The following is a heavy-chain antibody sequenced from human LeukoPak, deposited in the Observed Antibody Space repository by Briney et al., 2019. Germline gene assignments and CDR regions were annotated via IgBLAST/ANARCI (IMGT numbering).Heavy chain of an antibody. Sequence: ASVTVSCKASGYTFTSYYMHWVRQAPGQGLEWMGIINPSGGSTSYAQKFQGRVTMTRDTSTSTVYMELSSLRSEDTAVYYCARDGPKGVDSYGSDYWGQGTLVIVSS. CDR3: ARDGPKGVDSYGSDY. CDR1: GYTFTSYY. CDR2: INPSGGST. V-gene: IGHV1-46*01. J-gene: IGHJ4*02. D-gene: IGHD5-18*01.